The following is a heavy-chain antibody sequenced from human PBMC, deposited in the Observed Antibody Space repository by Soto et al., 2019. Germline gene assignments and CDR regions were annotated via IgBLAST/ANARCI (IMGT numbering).Heavy chain of an antibody. CDR2: INPNSGNT. D-gene: IGHD5-18*01. CDR3: ARESPLVDAAMGDYYYYYGMDV. J-gene: IGHJ6*02. V-gene: IGHV1-8*02. CDR1: GGTFCSYA. Sequence: ASVKVSCKASGGTFCSYAINWVRQATGYGLEWMGWINPNSGNTGYAQKFQGRVTMTRNPSISTAYMELNSLRAEDTAVYYCARESPLVDAAMGDYYYYYGMDVWAQGATVTVSS.